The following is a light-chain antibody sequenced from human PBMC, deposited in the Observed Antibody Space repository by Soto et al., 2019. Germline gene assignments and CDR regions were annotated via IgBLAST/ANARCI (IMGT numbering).Light chain of an antibody. CDR1: QTISSW. J-gene: IGKJ4*01. Sequence: DIQMTQSPSTLSGSVGDRVTITCRASQTISSWLAWYQQKPGKAPKLLIYKASTLKSGVPSRFSGSGSGTEFTLTISSLQPDDFATYYCQQYYSYSPLTFGGGTKVEIK. CDR2: KAS. V-gene: IGKV1-5*03. CDR3: QQYYSYSPLT.